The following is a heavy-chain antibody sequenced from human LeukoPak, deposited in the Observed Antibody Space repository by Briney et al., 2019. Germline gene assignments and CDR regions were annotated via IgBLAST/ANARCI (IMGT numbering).Heavy chain of an antibody. CDR1: GFTFSSYG. Sequence: GGSLRLSCAASGFTFSSYGMRWVRPAPGKGLGWVAVISYDGSNKYYADSVKGRFTSSRDNSKNTLYLQMSSLRAEDTAVYYCAKVWSYDSSGNYFDYWGQGTLVTVSS. CDR2: ISYDGSNK. V-gene: IGHV3-30*18. J-gene: IGHJ4*02. CDR3: AKVWSYDSSGNYFDY. D-gene: IGHD3-22*01.